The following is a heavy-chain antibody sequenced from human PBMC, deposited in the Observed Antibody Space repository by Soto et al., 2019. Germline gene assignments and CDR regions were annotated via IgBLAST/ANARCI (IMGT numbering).Heavy chain of an antibody. CDR2: ISYDGSNK. CDR1: GLAFSSYG. J-gene: IGHJ6*02. Sequence: GGSLRLSCAASGLAFSSYGMRWVRQAPGKGLEWVAVISYDGSNKYYADSVKGRFTISRDNSKNTLYLQMNSLIAEDTAVYYCAKRTGVGGVPAAISYKVGMDVWGQGTTVTVSS. D-gene: IGHD2-2*02. CDR3: AKRTGVGGVPAAISYKVGMDV. V-gene: IGHV3-30*18.